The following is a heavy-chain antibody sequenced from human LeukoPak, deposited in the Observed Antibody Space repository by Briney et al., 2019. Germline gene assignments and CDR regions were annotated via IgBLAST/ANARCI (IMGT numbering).Heavy chain of an antibody. CDR1: GFTFSSYA. J-gene: IGHJ4*02. V-gene: IGHV3-23*01. Sequence: PGGSLRLSCAASGFTFSSYAMSWVRQAPGKGLEWVSAISGSGGSTYYADSVKGRFTISRDNSKNTLYLQMNSLRAEDTAVYYCAKSAVPENRDTAMGFDYWGQGTLVTVSS. CDR2: ISGSGGST. CDR3: AKSAVPENRDTAMGFDY. D-gene: IGHD5-18*01.